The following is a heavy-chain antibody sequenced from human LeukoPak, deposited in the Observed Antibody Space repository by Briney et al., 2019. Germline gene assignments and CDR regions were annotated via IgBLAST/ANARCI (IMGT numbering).Heavy chain of an antibody. V-gene: IGHV5-51*01. CDR3: ARLAPDYADYWFDP. J-gene: IGHJ5*02. CDR1: GYDFSTKW. Sequence: GESLKISCQTSGYDFSTKWIGWVRQMPGKGLEWMGIIYPLESITKYSPAFQGHVTLTADTSISTAFLQWTSLKASDTAIYYCARLAPDYADYWFDPWGQGTLVTVSS. CDR2: IYPLESIT. D-gene: IGHD4-17*01.